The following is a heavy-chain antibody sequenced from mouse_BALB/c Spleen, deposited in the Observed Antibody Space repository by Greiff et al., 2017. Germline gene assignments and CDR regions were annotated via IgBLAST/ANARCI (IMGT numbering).Heavy chain of an antibody. Sequence: EVKLVESGGGLVQPGGSLKLSCAASGFTFSSYTMSWVRQTPEKRLEWVAYISNGGGSTYYPDTVKGRFTISRDNAKNTLYLQMSSLKSEDTAMYYCARHGRRDWYFDVWGAGTTVTVSS. D-gene: IGHD2-12*01. V-gene: IGHV5-12-2*01. CDR2: ISNGGGST. J-gene: IGHJ1*01. CDR3: ARHGRRDWYFDV. CDR1: GFTFSSYT.